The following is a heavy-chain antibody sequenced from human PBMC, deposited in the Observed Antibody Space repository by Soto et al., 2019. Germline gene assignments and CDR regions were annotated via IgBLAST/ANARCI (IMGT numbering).Heavy chain of an antibody. V-gene: IGHV1-18*01. J-gene: IGHJ4*02. Sequence: QVQLVQSGAEVKKPGASVKVSCKTSGYTFTSSHISWGRRAPGQGLEWMGWISAYNTNTNYAQKFQGRVTMTTDTLTSTAYMELRSLRSDDTAVYYCARDTPPTDYWGQGTLVTVSS. CDR2: ISAYNTNT. CDR1: GYTFTSSH. CDR3: ARDTPPTDY.